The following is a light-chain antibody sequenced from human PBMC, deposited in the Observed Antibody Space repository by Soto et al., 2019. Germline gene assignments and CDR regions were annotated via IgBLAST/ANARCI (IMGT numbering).Light chain of an antibody. CDR3: QQYNDWPLT. J-gene: IGKJ4*01. Sequence: EKVMTQSPATLSVSPGERATLSCRASQSVNSNLAWYQKKPGQAPRLLIYGASTRATGIPARFSGSASGTEFTLTISSLQSEDFAVYYCQQYNDWPLTFGGGTKVEIK. CDR2: GAS. V-gene: IGKV3-15*01. CDR1: QSVNSN.